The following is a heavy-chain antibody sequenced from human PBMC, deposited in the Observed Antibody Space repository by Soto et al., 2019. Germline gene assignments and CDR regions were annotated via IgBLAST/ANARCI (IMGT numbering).Heavy chain of an antibody. D-gene: IGHD2-2*01. V-gene: IGHV4-39*01. CDR3: ARHGVVPAAIDYWFDP. Sequence: QLQLQESGPGLVKPSETLSLTCTVSGGSISSSSYYWGWIRQPPGKGLEWIGSIYYSGSTYYNPSLKSRVTISVDTSKNQFSLKLSSVTAADTAVYYCARHGVVPAAIDYWFDPWGQGTLVTVSS. J-gene: IGHJ5*02. CDR1: GGSISSSSYY. CDR2: IYYSGST.